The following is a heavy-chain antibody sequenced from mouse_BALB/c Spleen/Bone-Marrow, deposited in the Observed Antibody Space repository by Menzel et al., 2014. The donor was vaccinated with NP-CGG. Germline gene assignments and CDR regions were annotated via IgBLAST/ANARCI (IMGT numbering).Heavy chain of an antibody. Sequence: VQLKHSGPGLVKPSQSLSLTCSVTGYSITSGYYWNWIRQFPGNKLEWMGYISYDGSNNYNPSLKNRISITRDTSKNQFFLKLNSVTTEDTATYYCAREGGSRAYWGQGTLVTVSA. J-gene: IGHJ3*01. CDR1: GYSITSGYY. V-gene: IGHV3-6*02. CDR3: AREGGSRAY. CDR2: ISYDGSN. D-gene: IGHD1-1*01.